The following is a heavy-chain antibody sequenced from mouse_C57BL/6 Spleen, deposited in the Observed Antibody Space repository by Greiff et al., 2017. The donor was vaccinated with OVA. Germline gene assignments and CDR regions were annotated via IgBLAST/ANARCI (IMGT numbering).Heavy chain of an antibody. Sequence: VQLQQPGAELVKPGASVKMSCKASGYTFTSYWITWVKQRPGQGLEWIGDIYPGSGSTNYNEKFKSKATLTVDTSSSTAYMQLSSLTSEDSAVYYCARSTMVKGAGFAYWGQGTLVTVSA. J-gene: IGHJ3*01. CDR2: IYPGSGST. D-gene: IGHD2-2*01. V-gene: IGHV1-55*01. CDR1: GYTFTSYW. CDR3: ARSTMVKGAGFAY.